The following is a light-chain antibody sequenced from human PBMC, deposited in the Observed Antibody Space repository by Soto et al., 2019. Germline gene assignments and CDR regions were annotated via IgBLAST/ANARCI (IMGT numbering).Light chain of an antibody. J-gene: IGKJ3*01. CDR3: QHYGGSPFT. CDR1: QSVRSNY. Sequence: EIVLTQSPGTLSLSPGERATLSCRASQSVRSNYLAWYQQKPGQAPRLLVYGASSRATGIPDRFSGSGSGTDLTLTISRVEPEDFAVYYCQHYGGSPFTFGPGTRVDIK. CDR2: GAS. V-gene: IGKV3-20*01.